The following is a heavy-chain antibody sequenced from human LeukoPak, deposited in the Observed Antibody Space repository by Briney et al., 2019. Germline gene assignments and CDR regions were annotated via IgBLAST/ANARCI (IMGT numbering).Heavy chain of an antibody. CDR3: ARGKGAYGDYDVANWFDP. Sequence: GASVKVSCKASGGTFSSYAISWVRQAPGQVLEWMGGIIPIFGTANYAQKFQGRVTITADESTSTAYMELSSLRSEDTAVYYCARGKGAYGDYDVANWFDPWGQGTLVTVSS. V-gene: IGHV1-69*13. D-gene: IGHD4-17*01. J-gene: IGHJ5*02. CDR2: IIPIFGTA. CDR1: GGTFSSYA.